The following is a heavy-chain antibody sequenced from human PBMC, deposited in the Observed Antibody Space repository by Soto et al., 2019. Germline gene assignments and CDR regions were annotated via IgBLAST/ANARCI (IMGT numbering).Heavy chain of an antibody. CDR3: ARDNILGIFYGRMEV. D-gene: IGHD4-17*01. CDR2: IYYSGST. V-gene: IGHV4-30-4*01. J-gene: IGHJ6*02. CDR1: GGSISSGDYY. Sequence: SETLSLTCTVSGGSISSGDYYWSWIRQPPGKGLEWIGYIYYSGSTYYNPSLKSRVTISVDTSKNQFSLKLSSVTAADTAVYYCARDNILGIFYGRMEVSVQGTTVTVSS.